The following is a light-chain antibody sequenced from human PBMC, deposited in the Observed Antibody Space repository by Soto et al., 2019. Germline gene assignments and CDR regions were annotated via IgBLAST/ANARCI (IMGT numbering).Light chain of an antibody. CDR2: EGT. CDR3: CSYAGSRHYV. CDR1: SSDVGSYNL. Sequence: QSALTQPASVSGSPGQSITISCTGTSSDVGSYNLVSWYQQHPGKAPKFMIYEGTKRPSGVSNRFSGSKSGNTASLTISGLQAEDEADYYCCSYAGSRHYVXXXGTKVTVL. J-gene: IGLJ1*01. V-gene: IGLV2-23*01.